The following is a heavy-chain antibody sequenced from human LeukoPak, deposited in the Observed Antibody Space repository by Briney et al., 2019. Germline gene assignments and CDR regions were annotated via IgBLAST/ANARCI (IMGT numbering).Heavy chain of an antibody. CDR3: ARNEWELVTY. J-gene: IGHJ4*02. V-gene: IGHV3-7*03. CDR2: INQAGTEK. CDR1: GFKFSDYW. Sequence: QPGGSLRLSCAASGFKFSDYWMXXXRQTPGXXXXXVANINQAGTEKYYVGSVKGRFTISRDNAKNTLYLQMNSLRADDTAIYYCARNEWELVTYWGQGTLVTVSS. D-gene: IGHD1-26*01.